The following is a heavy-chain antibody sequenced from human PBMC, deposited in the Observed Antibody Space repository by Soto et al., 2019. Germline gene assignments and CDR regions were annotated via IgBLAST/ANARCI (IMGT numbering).Heavy chain of an antibody. Sequence: PSETLSLTCAVSGGSISGGGFSWSWIRQFPGRGLEWIGCISSSGSTYYNPALNNRISLSLDTSQNQFSLKLLSVTAADTAIYYCARSGVTGIVIPSHWFDPWGQGTLVTVSS. V-gene: IGHV4-31*11. CDR3: ARSGVTGIVIPSHWFDP. CDR1: GGSISGGGFS. CDR2: ISSSGST. D-gene: IGHD2-21*02. J-gene: IGHJ5*02.